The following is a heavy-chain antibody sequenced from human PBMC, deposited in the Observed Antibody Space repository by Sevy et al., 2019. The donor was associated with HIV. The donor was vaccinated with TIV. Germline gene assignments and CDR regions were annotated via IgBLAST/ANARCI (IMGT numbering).Heavy chain of an antibody. Sequence: GESLKISCAASGFTFSSYGMHWVRQAPGKGLEWVAVISYDGSNKFYADSVKGRFTISRDNSKNTLYLQMNSLRAEDTAVYYSANDGGGQQLDIYGMDVWGQGTTVTVSS. CDR2: ISYDGSNK. J-gene: IGHJ6*02. V-gene: IGHV3-30*18. CDR3: ANDGGGQQLDIYGMDV. D-gene: IGHD6-13*01. CDR1: GFTFSSYG.